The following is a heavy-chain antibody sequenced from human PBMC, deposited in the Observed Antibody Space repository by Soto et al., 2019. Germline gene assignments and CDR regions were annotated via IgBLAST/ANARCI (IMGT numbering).Heavy chain of an antibody. J-gene: IGHJ3*02. CDR1: GDSVSRSGYW. D-gene: IGHD4-17*01. CDR3: ARHADYGDRELAFHI. CDR2: VLFSGGT. Sequence: QLQLRESGPGLVKPSETLSLTCLVFGDSVSRSGYWWGWIRQAPGKGLEWIGSVLFSGGTQYNPSPGXRXTXXTDTSTNEVSLRLTSVTAADTAVYYCARHADYGDRELAFHIWGQGAMVTVSS. V-gene: IGHV4-39*01.